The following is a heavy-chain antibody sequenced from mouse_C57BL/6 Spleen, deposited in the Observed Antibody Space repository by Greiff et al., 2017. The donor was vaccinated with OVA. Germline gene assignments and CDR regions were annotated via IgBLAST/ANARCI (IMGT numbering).Heavy chain of an antibody. CDR2: INPNNGGT. Sequence: VHVKQSGPELVKPGASVKMSCKASGYTFTDYNMHWVKQSHGKSLEWIGYINPNNGGTSYNQKFKGKATLTVNKSSSTAYMELRSLTSEDSAVYYCARPITTVVRYFDVWGTGTTVTVSS. J-gene: IGHJ1*03. CDR3: ARPITTVVRYFDV. CDR1: GYTFTDYN. V-gene: IGHV1-22*01. D-gene: IGHD1-1*01.